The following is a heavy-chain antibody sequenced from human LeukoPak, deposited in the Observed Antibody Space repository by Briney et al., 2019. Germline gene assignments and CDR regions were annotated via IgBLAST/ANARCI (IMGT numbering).Heavy chain of an antibody. D-gene: IGHD6-13*01. Sequence: PGTSLRLSCAASGFTFSDYGMHWVRQAPGKGLEWVAVMSNDGTNKYYADSVRGPFTISRDNSKNTLYLQMNSLRVEDTAVYYCARASSSSYWRGVDYWGQGTLVTVSS. J-gene: IGHJ4*02. V-gene: IGHV3-33*01. CDR1: GFTFSDYG. CDR3: ARASSSSYWRGVDY. CDR2: MSNDGTNK.